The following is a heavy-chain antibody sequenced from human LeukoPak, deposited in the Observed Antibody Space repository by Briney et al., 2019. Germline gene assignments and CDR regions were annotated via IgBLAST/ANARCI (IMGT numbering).Heavy chain of an antibody. V-gene: IGHV3-7*01. Sequence: PGGSLRLSCAASGFTFSSYWMSWVRQAPGKGLEWVANIKQDGSEKYYVDSVKGRFTISRDNAKNSLYLQMNSLRAEDTAVYYCASQPNYYGSGISMDVWGKGTTVTISS. D-gene: IGHD3-10*01. J-gene: IGHJ6*03. CDR1: GFTFSSYW. CDR3: ASQPNYYGSGISMDV. CDR2: IKQDGSEK.